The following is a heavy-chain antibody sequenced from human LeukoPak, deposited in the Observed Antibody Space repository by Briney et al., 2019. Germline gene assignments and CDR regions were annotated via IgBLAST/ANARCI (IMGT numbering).Heavy chain of an antibody. CDR2: MNPNSGNT. CDR3: ARSGSCSSTSCHPYGMDV. J-gene: IGHJ6*02. V-gene: IGHV1-8*01. Sequence: ASVKVSFKSSGYTFTSYDINWVRQATGQGLEWMGWMNPNSGNTGYAQKFQGRVTMTRNTSISTAYMELSSLRSEDTAVYYCARSGSCSSTSCHPYGMDVWGQGTTVTVSS. D-gene: IGHD2-2*01. CDR1: GYTFTSYD.